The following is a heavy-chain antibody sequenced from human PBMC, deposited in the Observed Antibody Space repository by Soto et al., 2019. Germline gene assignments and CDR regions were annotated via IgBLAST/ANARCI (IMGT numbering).Heavy chain of an antibody. CDR1: GFTFSSYA. D-gene: IGHD6-19*01. J-gene: IGHJ1*01. CDR3: ANKGQWLVLPSAEYFQH. V-gene: IGHV3-23*01. Sequence: GGSLRLSCAASGFTFSSYAMSWVRQAPGKGLEWVSAISGSGGSTYYADSVKGRFTISRDNSKNTLYLQMNSLRAEDTAVYYCANKGQWLVLPSAEYFQHWGQGTLVTVSS. CDR2: ISGSGGST.